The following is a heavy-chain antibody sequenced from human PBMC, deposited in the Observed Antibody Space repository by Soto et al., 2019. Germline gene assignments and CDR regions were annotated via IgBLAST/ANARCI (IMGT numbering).Heavy chain of an antibody. V-gene: IGHV3-66*01. J-gene: IGHJ3*02. Sequence: GSLRLSCAASGFTVSSNYMSCVRQAPGKGLEWVSVIYSSGSTYYADSVKGRFTISRDNSKNTLYLQMDSLRAEDTAVYYCAADRSARAFDIWGQGTMVTVSS. CDR2: IYSSGST. D-gene: IGHD6-6*01. CDR3: AADRSARAFDI. CDR1: GFTVSSNY.